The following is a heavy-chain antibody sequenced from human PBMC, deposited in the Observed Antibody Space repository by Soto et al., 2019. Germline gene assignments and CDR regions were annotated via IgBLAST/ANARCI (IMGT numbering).Heavy chain of an antibody. Sequence: SETLSLTCAVYGGSFSGYYWSWIRQPPGKGLEWIGEINHSGSTNYNPSLKSRVTISVDTSKNQFSLKLSSVTAADTAVYYCARLKEDYYDSSGYYYYFDYWGQGTLVTVSS. D-gene: IGHD3-22*01. CDR3: ARLKEDYYDSSGYYYYFDY. CDR2: INHSGST. V-gene: IGHV4-34*01. CDR1: GGSFSGYY. J-gene: IGHJ4*02.